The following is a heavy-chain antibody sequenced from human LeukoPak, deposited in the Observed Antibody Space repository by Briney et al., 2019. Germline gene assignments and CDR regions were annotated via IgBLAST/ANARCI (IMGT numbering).Heavy chain of an antibody. CDR1: EFTFSSYA. CDR2: ISGSGGTT. D-gene: IGHD1-1*01. V-gene: IGHV3-23*01. Sequence: GGSLRLSCAASEFTFSSYAMSWVRQAPGKGLEWVSGISGSGGTTYYADSVKGRFTISRDNSKNTLYLQMNSLRAEDTAVYYCAKDSGTLPGKFDYWGQGTLVTVSS. J-gene: IGHJ4*02. CDR3: AKDSGTLPGKFDY.